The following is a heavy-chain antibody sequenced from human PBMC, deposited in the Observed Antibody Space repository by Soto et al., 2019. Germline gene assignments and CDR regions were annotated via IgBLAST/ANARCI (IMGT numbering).Heavy chain of an antibody. CDR3: ARDNGYYDSSGYYRKYDYYYYYGMDV. D-gene: IGHD3-22*01. CDR2: ISYDGSNK. CDR1: GFTFSSYA. J-gene: IGHJ6*02. V-gene: IGHV3-30-3*01. Sequence: QVQLVESGGGVVQPGRSLRLSCAASGFTFSSYAMHWVRQAPGKGLEWVAVISYDGSNKYYADSVKGRFTISRDNSKNTLYLQMNSLRAEDTAVYYCARDNGYYDSSGYYRKYDYYYYYGMDVWGQGTTVTVSS.